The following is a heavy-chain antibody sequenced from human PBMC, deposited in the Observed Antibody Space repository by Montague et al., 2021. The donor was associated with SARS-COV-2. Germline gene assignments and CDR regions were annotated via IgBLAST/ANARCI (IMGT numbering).Heavy chain of an antibody. D-gene: IGHD4-11*01. CDR1: GDSVWSDTAA. CDR3: VRDTGSTQAGFDA. J-gene: IGHJ4*02. V-gene: IGHV6-1*01. CDR2: TNYRSKWTS. Sequence: CAISGDSVWSDTAAWNWIRQSPSGGLEWLGRTNYRSKWTSDYATSVEGRISIDPDTSKNQFFLHLRSVTPEDTGVYYCVRDTGSTQAGFDAWGQGTLVTVSS.